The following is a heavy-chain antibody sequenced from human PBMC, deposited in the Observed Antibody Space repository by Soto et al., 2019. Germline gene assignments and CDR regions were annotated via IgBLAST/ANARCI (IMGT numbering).Heavy chain of an antibody. J-gene: IGHJ6*03. CDR3: ARGGCSSTSCYGAYYYYYMDV. Sequence: QVQLVQSGAEVMKPGSSVKVSCKASGGTFSSYTISWVRQAPGQGLEWMGRIIPLLGIANYAQKFQGRVTITADKSTSTAYMELSSLRSEDTAVYYCARGGCSSTSCYGAYYYYYMDVWGKGTTVTVSS. V-gene: IGHV1-69*02. CDR1: GGTFSSYT. CDR2: IIPLLGIA. D-gene: IGHD2-2*01.